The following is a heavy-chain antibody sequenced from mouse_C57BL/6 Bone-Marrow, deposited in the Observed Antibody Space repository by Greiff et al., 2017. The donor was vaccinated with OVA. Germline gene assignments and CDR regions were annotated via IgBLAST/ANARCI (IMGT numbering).Heavy chain of an antibody. Sequence: EVQLQESGPGMVKPSQSLSLTCTVTGYSITSGYDWHWIRHFPGNKLEWMGYISYSGSTNYNPSLKSRISITHDTSKNHFFLKLNSVTTEDTATYYCARGNYYGSVMDYWGQGTSVTVSS. D-gene: IGHD1-1*01. CDR2: ISYSGST. CDR3: ARGNYYGSVMDY. J-gene: IGHJ4*01. V-gene: IGHV3-1*01. CDR1: GYSITSGYD.